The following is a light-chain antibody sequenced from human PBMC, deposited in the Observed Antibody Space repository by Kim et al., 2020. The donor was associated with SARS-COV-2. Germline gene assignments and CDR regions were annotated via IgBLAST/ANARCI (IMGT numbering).Light chain of an antibody. V-gene: IGKV1-33*01. CDR3: QQYHNIPPA. Sequence: ASVGDIGSITCHASQDIKIYLSWYQHKPGTGHNRLIYDASHLEMAGPPRFSVSGYRTDFTLTISSLQPEDILTYYCQQYHNIPPAFG. CDR2: DAS. CDR1: QDIKIY. J-gene: IGKJ2*01.